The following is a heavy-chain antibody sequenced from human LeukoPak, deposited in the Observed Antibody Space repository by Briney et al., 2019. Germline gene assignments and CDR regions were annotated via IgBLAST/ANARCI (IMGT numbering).Heavy chain of an antibody. V-gene: IGHV3-30*02. CDR3: AKALTDHQDLDAFDF. D-gene: IGHD3-16*01. CDR1: GFTFSTYG. J-gene: IGHJ3*01. Sequence: PGGSLRLSCAASGFTFSTYGMHWVRQAPGKGLEWVAFIRNDGTIKYYADSVRGRFTISRDTSKNVLFLQMNSLRVEDTALYYCAKALTDHQDLDAFDFWGQGTVVTVSP. CDR2: IRNDGTIK.